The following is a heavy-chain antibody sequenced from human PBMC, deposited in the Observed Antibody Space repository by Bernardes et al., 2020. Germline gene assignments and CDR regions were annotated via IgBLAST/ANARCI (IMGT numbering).Heavy chain of an antibody. CDR1: GGSISSSSYY. D-gene: IGHD3-16*02. CDR2: IYYSGST. Sequence: SETLSLTCTVSGGSISSSSYYWGWIRQPPGKGLEWIGSIYYSGSTYYNPSLKSRVTISVDTSKNQFSLKLSSVTAADTAVYYCARQQADYVWGSYRYFGYWGQGTLVTVSS. J-gene: IGHJ4*02. CDR3: ARQQADYVWGSYRYFGY. V-gene: IGHV4-39*01.